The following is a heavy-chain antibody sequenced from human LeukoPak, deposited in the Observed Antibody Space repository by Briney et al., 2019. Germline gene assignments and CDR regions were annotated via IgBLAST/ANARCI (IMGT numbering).Heavy chain of an antibody. CDR3: ARGYCSSTRCYGNFYYMDV. Sequence: ASVKVSCKASGYTFTSYGVSWVRQAPGQGLEWMGWISAHNGNTNYAQKLQGRVTITTDTSTSTAYMELRSLRSDDTAVYYCARGYCSSTRCYGNFYYMDVWGKGTTVTISS. CDR2: ISAHNGNT. J-gene: IGHJ6*03. CDR1: GYTFTSYG. V-gene: IGHV1-18*01. D-gene: IGHD2-2*01.